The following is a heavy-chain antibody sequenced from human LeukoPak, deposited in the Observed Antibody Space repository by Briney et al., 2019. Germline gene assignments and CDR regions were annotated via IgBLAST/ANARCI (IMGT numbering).Heavy chain of an antibody. V-gene: IGHV3-7*01. CDR2: IKQDGGEK. D-gene: IGHD3-22*01. Sequence: GGSLRLSCAASGFTFSSYWMSWVRQAPGKGLEWVANIKQDGGEKYYVDSVKGRFTISRDNAKNSLYLQMNSLRAEDTAVYYCARSSVDSSGYYYYFDYWGQGTLVTVSS. J-gene: IGHJ4*02. CDR1: GFTFSSYW. CDR3: ARSSVDSSGYYYYFDY.